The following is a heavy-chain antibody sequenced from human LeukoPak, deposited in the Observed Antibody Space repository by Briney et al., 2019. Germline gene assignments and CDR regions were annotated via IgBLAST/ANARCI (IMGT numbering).Heavy chain of an antibody. CDR1: GFTFSSYA. Sequence: GGSLRLSCAASGFTFSSYAMSWVRQAPGKGLEWVSSISGSGDSTYYAESVKGRFTISRDNAKNSLYLQMNSLRAEDTAVYYCARDYSSTSGKHAFDIWGQGTMVTVSS. V-gene: IGHV3-23*01. D-gene: IGHD6-13*01. J-gene: IGHJ3*02. CDR3: ARDYSSTSGKHAFDI. CDR2: ISGSGDST.